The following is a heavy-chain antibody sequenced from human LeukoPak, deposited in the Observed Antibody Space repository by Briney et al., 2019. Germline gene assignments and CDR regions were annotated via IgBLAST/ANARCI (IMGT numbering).Heavy chain of an antibody. CDR1: GGSISGGGYY. J-gene: IGHJ6*02. CDR3: ARYSARYGYGMDV. CDR2: IYYSGST. V-gene: IGHV4-31*03. Sequence: PSETLSLTCTVSGGSISGGGYYWSWIRQHPGKGLEWIGYIYYSGSTYYNPSLKSRVTISVDTSKNQFSLKLSSVTAADTAVYYCARYSARYGYGMDVWGQGTTVTVSS. D-gene: IGHD3-10*01.